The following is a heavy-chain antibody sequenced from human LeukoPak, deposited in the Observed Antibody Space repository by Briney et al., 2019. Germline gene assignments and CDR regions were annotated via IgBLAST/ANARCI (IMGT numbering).Heavy chain of an antibody. V-gene: IGHV1-24*01. Sequence: ASVKVSCKVSGYTLTELSMHWVRQAPGKGLEWMGGFDPEDGETIYAQKFQGRVTMTEDTSTDTAYMELSSLRSEDTAVYYCATGVGRIPDFWSGYYGGENAFDIWGQGTMVTVSS. J-gene: IGHJ3*02. D-gene: IGHD3-3*01. CDR3: ATGVGRIPDFWSGYYGGENAFDI. CDR2: FDPEDGET. CDR1: GYTLTELS.